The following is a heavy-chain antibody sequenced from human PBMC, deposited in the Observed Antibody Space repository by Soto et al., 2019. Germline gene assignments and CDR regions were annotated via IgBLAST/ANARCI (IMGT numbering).Heavy chain of an antibody. D-gene: IGHD3-9*01. CDR3: SRDDSDWFFN. V-gene: IGHV3-73*02. CDR1: GFTFGASN. Sequence: EVQLVESGGGLVQPGGSLKLSCAASGFTFGASNLQWVRQASGKGLEWLGRIGSKGETYATTYAASVKGRFTISRDDSKKTAYLQMNTLESEDTAVYYCSRDDSDWFFNWGRGPLVTVSS. CDR2: IGSKGETYAT. J-gene: IGHJ4*02.